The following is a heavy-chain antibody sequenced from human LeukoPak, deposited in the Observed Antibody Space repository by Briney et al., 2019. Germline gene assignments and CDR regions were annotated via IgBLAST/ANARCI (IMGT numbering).Heavy chain of an antibody. J-gene: IGHJ4*02. D-gene: IGHD7-27*01. Sequence: GGSLRLSCAASGFTFSSHWMSWVRQAPGKGLEWVANIKKDGSEKCYVDAVKGRFTISRDNAKNSLFLQMNSLRVEDTAIYYCARDKDWGSDYWGQGTLVTVSS. CDR2: IKKDGSEK. V-gene: IGHV3-7*01. CDR3: ARDKDWGSDY. CDR1: GFTFSSHW.